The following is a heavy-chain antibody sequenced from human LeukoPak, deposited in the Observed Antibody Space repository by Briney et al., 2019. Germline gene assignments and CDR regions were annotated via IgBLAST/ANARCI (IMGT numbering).Heavy chain of an antibody. J-gene: IGHJ6*02. CDR1: GFTFSSYA. CDR2: ISGSGGSK. D-gene: IGHD3-10*01. CDR3: AKLTSASGAYSVDV. Sequence: PGGPLRLSCAASGFTFSSYAMNWVRQAPGKGLEWVSTISGSGGSKHYADSVEGRFTISRDNSKNTVYLQMNSLRAEDTAIYYCAKLTSASGAYSVDVWGQGTTVTVSS. V-gene: IGHV3-23*01.